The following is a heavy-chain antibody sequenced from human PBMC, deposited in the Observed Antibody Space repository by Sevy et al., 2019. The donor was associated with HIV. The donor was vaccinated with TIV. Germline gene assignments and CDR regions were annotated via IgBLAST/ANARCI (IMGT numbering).Heavy chain of an antibody. CDR1: GYTFTVYY. V-gene: IGHV1-2*02. Sequence: ASVKVSCKASGYTFTVYYMHWVRQAPGQGLEWMGWINPNSGGTNYAQKFQGRVTMTRDTSIRTAHMELSRLRSDDSAVYYCARDLLTVYASDIWGQGTMVTVSS. CDR2: INPNSGGT. J-gene: IGHJ3*02. D-gene: IGHD7-27*01. CDR3: ARDLLTVYASDI.